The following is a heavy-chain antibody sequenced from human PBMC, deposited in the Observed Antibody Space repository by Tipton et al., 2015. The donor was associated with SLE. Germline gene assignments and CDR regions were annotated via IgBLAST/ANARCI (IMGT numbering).Heavy chain of an antibody. D-gene: IGHD3-22*01. CDR3: ARGSDRSGYFGAFDI. CDR1: GGSLRTQY. Sequence: TLSLTCTVSGGSLRTQYWSWIRQPPGKGLEWIGYIYYSGSTYYNPSLKSRVTISADTSNNQFSLKLNSVTAADTAVYYCARGSDRSGYFGAFDIWAQGTMVTVSS. CDR2: IYYSGST. V-gene: IGHV4-59*11. J-gene: IGHJ3*02.